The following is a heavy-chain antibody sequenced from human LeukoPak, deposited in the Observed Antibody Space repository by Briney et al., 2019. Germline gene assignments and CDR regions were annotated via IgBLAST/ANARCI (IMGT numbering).Heavy chain of an antibody. V-gene: IGHV3-11*04. CDR1: GFTFSDYY. D-gene: IGHD3-16*01. CDR2: ISRSGSST. J-gene: IGHJ4*02. Sequence: GVSLRLFCAASGFTFSDYYMSWIRQAPGKGLEWVSYISRSGSSTNYADSVKRRFTISRDNAKNSLYLQMNSLRAEDTAVYYCAKIGYYYVWGSYPSGFGYWGQGTLVNVSS. CDR3: AKIGYYYVWGSYPSGFGY.